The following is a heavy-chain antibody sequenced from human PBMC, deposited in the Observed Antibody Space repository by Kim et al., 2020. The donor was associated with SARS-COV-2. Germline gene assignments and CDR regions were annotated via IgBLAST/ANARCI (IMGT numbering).Heavy chain of an antibody. CDR2: IYYSGST. D-gene: IGHD6-13*01. Sequence: SETLSLTCTVSGGSISSYYWSWIRQPPGKGLEWIGYIYYSGSTNYNPSLKSRVTISVDTSKNQFSLKLSSVTAADTAVYYCARDRLESGSSWYEGSAFDIWGQGTMVTVSS. CDR3: ARDRLESGSSWYEGSAFDI. V-gene: IGHV4-59*13. J-gene: IGHJ3*02. CDR1: GGSISSYY.